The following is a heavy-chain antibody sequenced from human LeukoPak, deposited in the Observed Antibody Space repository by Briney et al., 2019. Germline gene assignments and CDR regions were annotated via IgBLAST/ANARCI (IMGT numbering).Heavy chain of an antibody. CDR2: LTGSGGST. CDR3: AKRNYFGAGTYSFDF. Sequence: GGSLRLSCTASGFTFSNFGMSWVRQAPGKGLEWVSHLTGSGGSTYYAGSVKGRFTISRDNSKNTLYLQMNSLRAEDTAVYYCAKRNYFGAGTYSFDFWGQGTLVAVSS. J-gene: IGHJ4*02. V-gene: IGHV3-23*01. CDR1: GFTFSNFG. D-gene: IGHD3-10*01.